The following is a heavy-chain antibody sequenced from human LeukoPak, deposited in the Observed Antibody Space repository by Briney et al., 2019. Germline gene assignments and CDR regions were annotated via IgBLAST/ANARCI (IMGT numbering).Heavy chain of an antibody. V-gene: IGHV3-23*01. CDR2: IFPSGGEI. Sequence: GGSLRLSCAASGFTFSTYAMSWVRQAPGKGLEWVSSIFPSGGEIHYADSVKGRFTISRDNSKNTLYLQMNSLRAEDTAVYYCAKGRRAPLVGTITKSWIDYWGQGTLVTVSS. CDR3: AKGRRAPLVGTITKSWIDY. J-gene: IGHJ4*02. CDR1: GFTFSTYA. D-gene: IGHD1-7*01.